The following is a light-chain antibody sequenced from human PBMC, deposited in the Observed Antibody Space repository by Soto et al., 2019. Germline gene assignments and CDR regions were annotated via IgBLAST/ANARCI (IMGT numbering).Light chain of an antibody. J-gene: IGKJ1*01. V-gene: IGKV1-5*03. CDR2: KAS. Sequence: DIQMTQSPSTLSASVGDRVTITCRASQSISVWLAWFQQKPGNAPKLLIYKASTLESGVPSRFSGSGSGTEFTLTISSLQPDDSATYHRQQYNNRWTFGQGTKVAIK. CDR1: QSISVW. CDR3: QQYNNRWT.